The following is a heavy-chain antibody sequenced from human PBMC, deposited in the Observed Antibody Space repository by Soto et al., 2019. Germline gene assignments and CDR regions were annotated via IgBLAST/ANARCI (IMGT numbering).Heavy chain of an antibody. CDR1: GFIFKDYA. V-gene: IGHV3-23*01. Sequence: GGSLRLSCEASGFIFKDYAMTWVRQAPGAGLEWVSTISSGGSTFYAESVRGRFTISRDNSKNTLYLQMNSLRAEDTALNYCAKGQERYFDWLLSTFDYWGQGTLVTVSS. CDR2: ISSGGST. CDR3: AKGQERYFDWLLSTFDY. J-gene: IGHJ4*02. D-gene: IGHD3-9*01.